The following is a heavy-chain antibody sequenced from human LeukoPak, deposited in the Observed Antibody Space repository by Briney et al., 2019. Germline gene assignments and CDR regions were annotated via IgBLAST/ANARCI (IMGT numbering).Heavy chain of an antibody. J-gene: IGHJ4*02. Sequence: SETLSLTCTVSGGSISSYYWSWIRQPAGKGLEWIGRIYTSGSTNYNPSLKSRVTMSADTSKNQFSLKLSSVAAADTAVYYCAREAQVVPAAIRFDYWAQGTLVTVSS. CDR2: IYTSGST. CDR1: GGSISSYY. CDR3: AREAQVVPAAIRFDY. V-gene: IGHV4-4*07. D-gene: IGHD2-2*02.